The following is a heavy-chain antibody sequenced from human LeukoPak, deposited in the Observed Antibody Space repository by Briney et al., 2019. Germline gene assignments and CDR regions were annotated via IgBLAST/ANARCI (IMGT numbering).Heavy chain of an antibody. CDR1: GGSISSYY. Sequence: SETLSLTCSVSGGSISSYYWSWIRQPPGKGLEWIGYVYYSGSTNYNPSLKSRVTISVDTSKNQFPLKLSSVTAADTAVYYCARDNWNYGSSMDVWGQGTTVTVSS. J-gene: IGHJ6*02. D-gene: IGHD1-7*01. CDR2: VYYSGST. V-gene: IGHV4-59*01. CDR3: ARDNWNYGSSMDV.